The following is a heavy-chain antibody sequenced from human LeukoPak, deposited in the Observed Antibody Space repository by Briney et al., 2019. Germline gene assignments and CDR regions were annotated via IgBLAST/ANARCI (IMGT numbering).Heavy chain of an antibody. CDR3: ARDYYGSGSYFAY. CDR1: GFTFSSYA. Sequence: PGGSLRLSCAASGFTFSSYAMHWVRQAPGKGLEWVAVISYDGSNKYYADSVKGRFTISRDNSKNTLYLQMNSLRSDDTAVYYCARDYYGSGSYFAYWGQGTLVTVSS. CDR2: ISYDGSNK. D-gene: IGHD3-10*01. V-gene: IGHV3-30-3*01. J-gene: IGHJ4*02.